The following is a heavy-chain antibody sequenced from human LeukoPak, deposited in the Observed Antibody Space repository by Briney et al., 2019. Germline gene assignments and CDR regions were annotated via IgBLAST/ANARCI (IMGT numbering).Heavy chain of an antibody. Sequence: SVKVSCKASGGTFSSYAISWVRRAPGQGLEWMGRIIPILGIANYAQKFQGRVTITADKSTSTAYMELSSLRSEDTAVYYCARVGGSYDYWGQGTPVTVSS. CDR2: IIPILGIA. J-gene: IGHJ4*02. V-gene: IGHV1-69*04. CDR3: ARVGGSYDY. CDR1: GGTFSSYA. D-gene: IGHD1-26*01.